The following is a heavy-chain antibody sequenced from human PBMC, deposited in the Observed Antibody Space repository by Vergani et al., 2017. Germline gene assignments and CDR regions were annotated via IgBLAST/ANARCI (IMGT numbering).Heavy chain of an antibody. D-gene: IGHD2/OR15-2a*01. CDR2: ISGHGHRT. Sequence: EVHLLESGGGQVEAGGSLRLSCVASGFTFSNSAMSGVRQTSGKGLEWVSAISGHGHRTYYADSVKGRFTISRDNSKNTVYLQMNSLKAEDRATYYCAREERSNTSPFVGDWGQGTLVTV. CDR1: GFTFSNSA. J-gene: IGHJ4*02. CDR3: AREERSNTSPFVGD. V-gene: IGHV3-23*01.